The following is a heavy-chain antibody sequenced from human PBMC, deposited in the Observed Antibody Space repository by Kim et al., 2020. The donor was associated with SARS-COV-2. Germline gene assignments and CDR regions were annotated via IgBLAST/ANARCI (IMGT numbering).Heavy chain of an antibody. Sequence: GGSLRLSCAASGFTFSSYAMHWVRQAPGKGLEWVAVISYDGSNKYYADSVKGRFTISRDNSKNTLYLQMNSLRAEDTAVYYCARDPYGSGSWYYYLYYGMDVWGQGTTVTVSS. CDR1: GFTFSSYA. J-gene: IGHJ6*02. V-gene: IGHV3-30*04. CDR3: ARDPYGSGSWYYYLYYGMDV. CDR2: ISYDGSNK. D-gene: IGHD3-10*01.